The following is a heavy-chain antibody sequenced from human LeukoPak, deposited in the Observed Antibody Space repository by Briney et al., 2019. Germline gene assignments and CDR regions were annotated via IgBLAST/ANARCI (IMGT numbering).Heavy chain of an antibody. D-gene: IGHD3-10*01. CDR3: AGDYGSGSSFNY. CDR2: IIPILGIA. J-gene: IGHJ4*02. CDR1: GGTFSSYT. Sequence: SVRVSCKASGGTFSSYTISWVREAPGEGREWMGGIIPILGIANYAQNFQRRVTLTADKSTSTAYMELSNLRSEDTAAYYCAGDYGSGSSFNYYGEGSLVTVSS. V-gene: IGHV1-69*10.